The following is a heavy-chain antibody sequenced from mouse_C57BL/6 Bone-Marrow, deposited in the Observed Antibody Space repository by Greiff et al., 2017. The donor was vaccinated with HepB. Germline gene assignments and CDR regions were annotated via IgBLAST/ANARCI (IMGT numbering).Heavy chain of an antibody. V-gene: IGHV14-4*01. CDR2: IDPENGDT. J-gene: IGHJ3*01. Sequence: VQLQQSGAELVRPGASVKLSCTASGFNIKDDYMHWVKQRPEQGLEWIGWIDPENGDTEYASKFQGKATITADTSSNTAYLQISSLTSEDTAVYYSTSWDVRAYWGQGTLVTVSA. CDR3: TSWDVRAY. CDR1: GFNIKDDY. D-gene: IGHD4-1*01.